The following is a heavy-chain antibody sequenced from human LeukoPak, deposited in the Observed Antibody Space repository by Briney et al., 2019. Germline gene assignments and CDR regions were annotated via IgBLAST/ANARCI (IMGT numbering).Heavy chain of an antibody. CDR3: ARLGWGSNYVDL. V-gene: IGHV4-59*01. Sequence: PSETLSLTCTASGGSISAYNWGWIRQSPGKGLEYIGYVFHTGSTNRNPSLESRLTISVDTSKRQFSLKLTSVTAADTAVYYCARLGWGSNYVDLWGQGTLVTVST. CDR2: VFHTGST. CDR1: GGSISAYN. J-gene: IGHJ4*02. D-gene: IGHD3-16*01.